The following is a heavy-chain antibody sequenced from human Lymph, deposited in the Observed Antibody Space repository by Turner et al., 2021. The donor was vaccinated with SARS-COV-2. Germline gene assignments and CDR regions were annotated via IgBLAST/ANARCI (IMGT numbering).Heavy chain of an antibody. CDR2: ISYDGFNK. D-gene: IGHD1-26*01. J-gene: IGHJ3*02. Sequence: QVQLVESGGGVVQPGRSLSLSCAASGLTFSTYAIHGVRQAPGKGLEWVAVISYDGFNKYYSDSVKGQFTISRDNSKNTLYLQMSSLRAEDTAVYYCARGSGSYLSAFDIWGQGTMVTVSS. CDR1: GLTFSTYA. V-gene: IGHV3-30*04. CDR3: ARGSGSYLSAFDI.